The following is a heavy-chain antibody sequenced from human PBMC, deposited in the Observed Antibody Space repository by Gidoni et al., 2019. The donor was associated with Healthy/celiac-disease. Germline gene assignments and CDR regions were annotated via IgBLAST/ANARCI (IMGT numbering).Heavy chain of an antibody. CDR3: TRRHSSSGGAPSYYYYYGMDV. J-gene: IGHJ6*02. CDR1: GFTFSCSA. CDR2: IRSKANSYAT. D-gene: IGHD6-13*01. V-gene: IGHV3-73*02. Sequence: EVQLVESGGGLVQPGGSLKLSCAASGFTFSCSAMHWVRQASGKGREWVGRIRSKANSYATAYAASVKGRFTISRDDSKNTAYLQMNSLKTEDTAVYYCTRRHSSSGGAPSYYYYYGMDVWGQGTTVTVSS.